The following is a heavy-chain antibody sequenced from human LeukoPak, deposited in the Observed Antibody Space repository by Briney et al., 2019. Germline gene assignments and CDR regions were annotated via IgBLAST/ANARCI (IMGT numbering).Heavy chain of an antibody. V-gene: IGHV1-69*06. CDR3: VMPEQLVGDY. CDR1: GGTFSSYA. J-gene: IGHJ4*02. CDR2: IIPIFGTA. D-gene: IGHD6-6*01. Sequence: SVKVSCKASGGTFSSYAISWVRQAPGQGLEWMGGIIPIFGTANYAQKFQGRVTITADKSTSTAYMELSSLRSEDTAVYYCVMPEQLVGDYWGQGTRVTVSS.